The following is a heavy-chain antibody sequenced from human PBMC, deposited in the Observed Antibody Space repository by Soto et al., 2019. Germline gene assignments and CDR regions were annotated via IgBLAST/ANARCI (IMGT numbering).Heavy chain of an antibody. CDR1: GFTFSSYG. J-gene: IGHJ3*02. CDR2: IWYDGSNK. CDR3: ARGDYYDSSGHFGPDAFDI. D-gene: IGHD3-22*01. Sequence: ESGGGVVQPGRSLRLSCAASGFTFSSYGMHWVRQAPGKGLEWVAVIWYDGSNKYYADSVKGRFTISRDNSKNTLYLQMNSLRAEDTAVYYCARGDYYDSSGHFGPDAFDIWGQGTMVTVSS. V-gene: IGHV3-33*01.